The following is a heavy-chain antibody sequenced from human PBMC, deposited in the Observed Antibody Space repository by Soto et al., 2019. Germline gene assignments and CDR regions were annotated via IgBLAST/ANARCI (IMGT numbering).Heavy chain of an antibody. Sequence: GGSLRLSCSASGFTFSSYAMHWVRQAPGKGLEYVSSISANGGSTHYADSVKGRFTISRDNSKNTQYLQMSSLRADDTAVYYCVGVDGYSYGYSFDYWGHGTLVTVSS. CDR2: ISANGGST. CDR3: VGVDGYSYGYSFDY. V-gene: IGHV3-64D*06. J-gene: IGHJ4*01. D-gene: IGHD5-18*01. CDR1: GFTFSSYA.